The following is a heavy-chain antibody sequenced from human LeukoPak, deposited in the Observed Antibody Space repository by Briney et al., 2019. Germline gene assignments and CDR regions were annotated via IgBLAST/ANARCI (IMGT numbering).Heavy chain of an antibody. CDR3: ALGLVTDY. D-gene: IGHD3-9*01. CDR1: GFTFSSYE. V-gene: IGHV3-66*01. J-gene: IGHJ4*02. CDR2: IHSGGST. Sequence: SGGSLRLSCAASGFTFSSYEMNWVRQAPGKGLEWVSVIHSGGSTYYADSVKGRFTISRDNSKNTLYLQMNSLRVEDTAVYYCALGLVTDYWGQGTLVTVSS.